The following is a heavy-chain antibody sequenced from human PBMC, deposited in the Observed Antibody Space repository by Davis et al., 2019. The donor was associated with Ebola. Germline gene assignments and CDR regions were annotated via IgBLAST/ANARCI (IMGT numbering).Heavy chain of an antibody. CDR1: GFTFSSYW. V-gene: IGHV3-21*01. J-gene: IGHJ6*02. CDR2: ISSSSSYI. CDR3: ASGQRWLHPTDGMDV. D-gene: IGHD5-24*01. Sequence: GESLKISCAASGFTFSSYWMSWVRQAPGKGLEWVSSISSSSSYIYYADSVKGRFTISRDNAKNSLYLQMNSLRAEDTAVYYCASGQRWLHPTDGMDVWGQGTTVTVS.